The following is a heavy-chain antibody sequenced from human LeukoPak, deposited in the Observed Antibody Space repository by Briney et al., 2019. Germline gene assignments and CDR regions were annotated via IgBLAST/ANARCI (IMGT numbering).Heavy chain of an antibody. V-gene: IGHV3-23*01. Sequence: GGSLRLSCAASGFTFTNYAMSWVRQPPGKGLEWVSGISASVGATYYAASVQGRFTISRDNHKNTVYLQMNSLRAEDTAVYYCAKKRSGYNYESVDYWGQGTLVTVSS. CDR3: AKKRSGYNYESVDY. D-gene: IGHD5-24*01. J-gene: IGHJ4*02. CDR2: ISASVGAT. CDR1: GFTFTNYA.